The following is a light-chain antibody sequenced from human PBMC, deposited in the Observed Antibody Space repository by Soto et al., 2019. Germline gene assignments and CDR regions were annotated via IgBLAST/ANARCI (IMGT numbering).Light chain of an antibody. CDR3: QQYNSYS. CDR1: QSISNW. CDR2: HAS. J-gene: IGKJ1*01. V-gene: IGKV1-5*01. Sequence: DIQMTPAPSPLPSSVGDRGTITCRASQSISNWLAWYQQKPGTAPKVLIYHASNLQSGVPSRFSGSRSGTEFTLTISSLQPDDFATYYCQQYNSYSFGQGTKVDIK.